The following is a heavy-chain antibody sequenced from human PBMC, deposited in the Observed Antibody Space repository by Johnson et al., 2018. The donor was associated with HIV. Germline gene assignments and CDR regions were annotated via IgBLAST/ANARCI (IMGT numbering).Heavy chain of an antibody. Sequence: QVQLVESGGGVVQPGGSLRLSCAASGFTFSSYGMHWVRQAPGKGLEWVAFIRYAGSHKYYADSVKGRFTISRDNSKNTLYLQMNSLRAEDTAVYYCARSYSTSWNASDIWGQGTMVTVSS. D-gene: IGHD4-11*01. CDR3: ARSYSTSWNASDI. J-gene: IGHJ3*02. V-gene: IGHV3-30*02. CDR2: IRYAGSHK. CDR1: GFTFSSYG.